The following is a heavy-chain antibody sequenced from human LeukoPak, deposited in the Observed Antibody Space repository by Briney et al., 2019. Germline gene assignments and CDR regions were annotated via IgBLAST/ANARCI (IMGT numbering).Heavy chain of an antibody. V-gene: IGHV4-38-2*02. CDR2: IYHSGRT. CDR1: GYSISGGYY. J-gene: IGHJ4*02. Sequence: SETLSLTCTVSGYSISGGYYWGWIRQPPGKGLEWIGSIYHSGRTFYNPSLKSRVTISVDTSKNQFSLKLSSVTAADTAVYYCARGAWELRYYFDYWGQGTLVTVSS. CDR3: ARGAWELRYYFDY. D-gene: IGHD1-26*01.